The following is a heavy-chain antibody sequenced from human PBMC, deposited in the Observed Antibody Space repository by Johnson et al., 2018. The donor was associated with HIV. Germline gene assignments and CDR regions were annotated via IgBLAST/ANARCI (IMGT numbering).Heavy chain of an antibody. D-gene: IGHD5-12*01. CDR1: RFTFSSYA. CDR2: ISYDGSNK. CDR3: ARDRPSKWLRSNDDVFDI. V-gene: IGHV3-30-3*01. J-gene: IGHJ3*02. Sequence: QVQLVESGGGLVQPGRSLRLSCAASRFTFSSYAMHWVRQAPGKGLEWVAVISYDGSNKYYADSVTGRFTISRDNSKNTLYLQMNSLRAEDTAVYYCARDRPSKWLRSNDDVFDIWGQGTMVTVSS.